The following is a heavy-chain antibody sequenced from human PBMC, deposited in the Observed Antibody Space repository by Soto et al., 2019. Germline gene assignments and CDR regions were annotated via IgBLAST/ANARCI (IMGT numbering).Heavy chain of an antibody. D-gene: IGHD5-12*01. CDR1: GGTFSSYA. CDR3: ARVIVATTKGYYYYGRDA. J-gene: IGHJ6*02. Sequence: QVQLVQSGAEVKKPGSSVKVSCKASGGTFSSYAISWVRQAPGQGLEWMGGIIPIFGTANYAQKFQGRVTITADESTSTAYMELSSLRSEDTAVYCCARVIVATTKGYYYYGRDAWGQGTTVIVSS. CDR2: IIPIFGTA. V-gene: IGHV1-69*01.